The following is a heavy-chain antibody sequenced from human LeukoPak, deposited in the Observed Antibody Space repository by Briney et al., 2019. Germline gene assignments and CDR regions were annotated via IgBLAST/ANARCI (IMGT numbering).Heavy chain of an antibody. Sequence: ASVKVSCKASGGTFNNEAISWARQAPGQGLEWMGRIIPFVGKPNYAQKFQGRVAITADTSTNTAYMELSSLRSDDTAVYYCARESFTARRFDYWGQGTLVTVSS. CDR3: ARESFTARRFDY. V-gene: IGHV1-69*04. CDR2: IIPFVGKP. J-gene: IGHJ4*02. D-gene: IGHD5-18*01. CDR1: GGTFNNEA.